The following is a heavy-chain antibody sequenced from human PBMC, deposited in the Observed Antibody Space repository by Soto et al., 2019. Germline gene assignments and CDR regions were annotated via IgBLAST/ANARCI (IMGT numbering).Heavy chain of an antibody. V-gene: IGHV4-31*03. J-gene: IGHJ5*02. CDR3: ATTIRGVTTNWFDP. CDR2: IYYSGST. CDR1: GGSISSGGYY. D-gene: IGHD3-10*01. Sequence: SETLSLTCTVSGGSISSGGYYWSWIRQHPGKGLEWIGYIYYSGSTYYNPSLKSRVTISVDTSKNQFSLKLSSVTAADTAVYYCATTIRGVTTNWFDPWGQGTLVTVSS.